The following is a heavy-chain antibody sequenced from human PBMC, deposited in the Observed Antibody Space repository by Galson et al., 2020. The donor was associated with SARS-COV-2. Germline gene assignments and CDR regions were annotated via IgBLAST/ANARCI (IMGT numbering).Heavy chain of an antibody. CDR3: AIDLSSYQLHDAFDV. Sequence: SETLSLTCTVSGGSISNSIYYWGWIRQPPGKGLEWIGSIHYSGSPYYNPSLKTPVTISVDKSKNQFSLKLTSVTAADTAMYYCAIDLSSYQLHDAFDVWGQGTLVSVSS. J-gene: IGHJ3*01. CDR2: IHYSGSP. CDR1: GGSISNSIYY. V-gene: IGHV4-39*07. D-gene: IGHD1-7*01.